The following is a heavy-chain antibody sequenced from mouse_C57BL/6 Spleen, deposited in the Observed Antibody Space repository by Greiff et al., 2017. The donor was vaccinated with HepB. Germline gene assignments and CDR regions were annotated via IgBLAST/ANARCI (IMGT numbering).Heavy chain of an antibody. Sequence: EVQGVESGPELVKPGASVKISCKASGYSFTDYNMNWVKQSNGKSLEWIGVINPNYGTTSYNQKFKGKATLTVDQSSSTAYMQLNSLTSEDPAVYYCARSGDERAGHAMDCWGQGTSVTVSS. J-gene: IGHJ4*01. D-gene: IGHD3-1*01. V-gene: IGHV1-39*01. CDR1: GYSFTDYN. CDR2: INPNYGTT. CDR3: ARSGDERAGHAMDC.